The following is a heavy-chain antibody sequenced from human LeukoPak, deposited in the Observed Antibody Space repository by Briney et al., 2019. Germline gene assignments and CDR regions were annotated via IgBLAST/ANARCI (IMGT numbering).Heavy chain of an antibody. J-gene: IGHJ4*02. CDR3: ARDSVVSYTVTRYFGY. Sequence: GGSLRLSCAASGFTFSTYAMHWVRQAPGKGLEWVAVISYDGNNKYYADSVKGRFTISRDNSKNSLYLQMNSLRAEDTAVYYCARDSVVSYTVTRYFGYWGQGTLVTVSS. D-gene: IGHD4-17*01. V-gene: IGHV3-30-3*01. CDR1: GFTFSTYA. CDR2: ISYDGNNK.